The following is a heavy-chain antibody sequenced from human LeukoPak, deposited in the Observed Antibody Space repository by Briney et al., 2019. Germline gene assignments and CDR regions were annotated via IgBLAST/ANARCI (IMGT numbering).Heavy chain of an antibody. Sequence: GGSLRLSCAASGFTFSSYWMHWVRQAPGKGLVWVSRINSDGSSTSYADSVKGRFTISRDNAKNSLYLQMNSLRAEDAAVYYCAKAPVTTCSGAYCYPFDYWGQGTLVTVSS. CDR2: INSDGSST. V-gene: IGHV3-74*01. D-gene: IGHD2-15*01. CDR1: GFTFSSYW. J-gene: IGHJ4*02. CDR3: AKAPVTTCSGAYCYPFDY.